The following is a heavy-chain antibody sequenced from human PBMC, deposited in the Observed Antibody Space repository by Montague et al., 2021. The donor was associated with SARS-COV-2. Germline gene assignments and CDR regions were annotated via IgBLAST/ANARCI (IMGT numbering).Heavy chain of an antibody. CDR3: AKSFSGTRSWFDI. CDR2: ISGFGGGT. D-gene: IGHD1-14*01. CDR1: GFIFTNYG. J-gene: IGHJ5*02. Sequence: SLRLSCTASGFIFTNYGMNWVRRAPGKGLESVAGISGFGGGTYYSDSVKGRFTISRATSNSTLFLQMDGLRAEDTAIYYCAKSFSGTRSWFDIWGQGTLVTVSS. V-gene: IGHV3-23*01.